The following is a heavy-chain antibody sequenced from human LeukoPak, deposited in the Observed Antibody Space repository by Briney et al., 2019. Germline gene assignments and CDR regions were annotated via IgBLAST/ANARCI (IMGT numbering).Heavy chain of an antibody. D-gene: IGHD4-17*01. CDR1: GYTFSCYF. J-gene: IGHJ4*02. V-gene: IGHV1-46*01. Sequence: ASVKVSCKTSGYTFSCYFVHWVRQAPGQGLEWMGVINPSGGTTSYAQKFQARVTMTRDTSTSTVYMELSSLRSEDTAVYYCARGTGLGGDYVSNWGQGTLVTVSS. CDR3: ARGTGLGGDYVSN. CDR2: INPSGGTT.